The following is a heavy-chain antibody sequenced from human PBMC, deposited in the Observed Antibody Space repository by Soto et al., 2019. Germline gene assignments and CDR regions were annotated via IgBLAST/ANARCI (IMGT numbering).Heavy chain of an antibody. CDR2: IWYHGSNE. V-gene: IGHV3-33*01. J-gene: IGHJ4*02. CDR1: GFTFSSYG. D-gene: IGHD3-22*01. CDR3: ARSAYYDSSGRRMDAFDY. Sequence: QVQLVESGGGVVQPGRSLRLSCAASGFTFSSYGMHWVRQAPGKGLEWVALIWYHGSNEYYADSVKGRFTISRDNSKNTLYLQMNSLRAEDTAVYYCARSAYYDSSGRRMDAFDYWGQGTLVTVSS.